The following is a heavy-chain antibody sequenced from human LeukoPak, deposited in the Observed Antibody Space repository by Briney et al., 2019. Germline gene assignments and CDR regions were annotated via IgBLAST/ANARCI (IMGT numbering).Heavy chain of an antibody. V-gene: IGHV1-8*03. J-gene: IGHJ3*02. CDR1: GYTFTSYD. CDR3: ARAERYSSGWYPGASFDI. Sequence: ASVKVSCKASGYTFTSYDINWVRQATGQGLEWMGWMNPNSGNTGYAQKFQGRVTITRNTSISTAYMELSSLRSEDTAVYYCARAERYSSGWYPGASFDIWGQGTMVTVSS. D-gene: IGHD6-19*01. CDR2: MNPNSGNT.